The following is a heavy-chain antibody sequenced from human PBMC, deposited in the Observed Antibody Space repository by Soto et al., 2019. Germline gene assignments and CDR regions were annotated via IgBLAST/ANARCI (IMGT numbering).Heavy chain of an antibody. D-gene: IGHD2-21*02. CDR1: GGTFSSYA. CDR2: IIPIFGTA. V-gene: IGHV1-69*01. Sequence: SVKVSCKASGGTFSSYAISWVREAPVQGLEWMGGIIPIFGTANYAQKFQGRVTITADESTSTAYMELSSLRSEDTAVYYCASSVVVTATVGYYGMDVWGQGTTVTVSS. CDR3: ASSVVVTATVGYYGMDV. J-gene: IGHJ6*02.